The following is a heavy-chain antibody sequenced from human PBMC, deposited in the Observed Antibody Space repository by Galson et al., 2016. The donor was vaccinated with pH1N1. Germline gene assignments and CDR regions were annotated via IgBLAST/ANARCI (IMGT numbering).Heavy chain of an antibody. J-gene: IGHJ4*02. V-gene: IGHV5-51*01. D-gene: IGHD1-26*01. CDR3: ARYSGSFFFDY. Sequence: QSGAEVKKPGESLKISCKGSGYSFTTSWIGWVRQMPGKGLEWMAIMYPDDSDIKYSPSFEGQVTISADKSNSTAYLQWSSLKASDTAMYYCARYSGSFFFDYWGQGTLVTVSS. CDR1: GYSFTTSW. CDR2: MYPDDSDI.